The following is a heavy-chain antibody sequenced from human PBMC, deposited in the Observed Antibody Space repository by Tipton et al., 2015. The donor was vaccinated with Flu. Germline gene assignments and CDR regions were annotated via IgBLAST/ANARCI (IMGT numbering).Heavy chain of an antibody. CDR1: GFTFSSYE. J-gene: IGHJ4*02. V-gene: IGHV4-34*01. D-gene: IGHD3-10*01. Sequence: TLSLTCAASGFTFSSYEMNWIRQPPGKGLEWIGEINHSGSTNYNPSLKSRVTISIDTSKNQFSLKLSSVTAADTAVYYCARGLSGSGSYQGRYFDYWGQGTLVTVSS. CDR3: ARGLSGSGSYQGRYFDY. CDR2: INHSGST.